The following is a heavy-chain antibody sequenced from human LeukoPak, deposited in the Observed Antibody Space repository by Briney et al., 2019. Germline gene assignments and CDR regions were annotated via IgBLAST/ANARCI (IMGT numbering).Heavy chain of an antibody. CDR3: AKGCQCPSGLSSWFDL. V-gene: IGHV3-23*01. J-gene: IGHJ5*02. CDR2: LSGNGDGQ. CDR1: GFTFTNYG. D-gene: IGHD1-14*01. Sequence: GGSLRLSCSASGFTFTNYGMSWVRQAPGKGLEGVAGLSGNGDGQFYADSVEGRFTISRDISNNIWYLQMNSLRAEDTAVYYCAKGCQCPSGLSSWFDLRGQGTLVAVSS.